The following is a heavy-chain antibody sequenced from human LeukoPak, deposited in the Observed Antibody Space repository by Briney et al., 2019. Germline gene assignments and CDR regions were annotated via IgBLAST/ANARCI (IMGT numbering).Heavy chain of an antibody. CDR2: IYYSGST. CDR3: AREVSGTALDAFDI. V-gene: IGHV4-39*07. J-gene: IGHJ3*02. Sequence: SETLSLTCTVSGGSISSYYWGRIRQPPGKGLEWIGSIYYSGSTYYNPSLKSRVTISVDTSKNQFSLKLSSVTAADTAVYYCAREVSGTALDAFDIWGQGTMVTVSS. CDR1: GGSISSYY. D-gene: IGHD1-7*01.